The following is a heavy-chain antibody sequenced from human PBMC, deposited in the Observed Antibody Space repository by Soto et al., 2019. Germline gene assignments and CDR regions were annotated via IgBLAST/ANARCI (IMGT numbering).Heavy chain of an antibody. J-gene: IGHJ3*02. CDR2: INHSGSS. Sequence: PSETLSLTCAVYGVSFSDYSWTWIRQPPGKGLEWIGEINHSGSSYYNPSLESRVTISVDKSKNQFSLKLSSVTAADTAVYYCARGDCSGGSCYSVDIWGQGTMVTVSS. CDR3: ARGDCSGGSCYSVDI. V-gene: IGHV4-34*01. D-gene: IGHD2-15*01. CDR1: GVSFSDYS.